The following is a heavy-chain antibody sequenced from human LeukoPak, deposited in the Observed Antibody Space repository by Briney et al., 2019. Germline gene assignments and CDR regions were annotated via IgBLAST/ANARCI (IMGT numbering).Heavy chain of an antibody. CDR2: ICSGT. V-gene: IGHV3-23*05. CDR3: AKVLAYYFDY. CDR1: GFTFSSYA. Sequence: GGSLRLSCAASGFTFSSYAMSWVRQAPGKGLEWVSAICSGTYYADSVKGRFTISRDNSKNTLYLQMNSLRAEDTAVYYCAKVLAYYFDYWGQGTLVTVSS. J-gene: IGHJ4*02.